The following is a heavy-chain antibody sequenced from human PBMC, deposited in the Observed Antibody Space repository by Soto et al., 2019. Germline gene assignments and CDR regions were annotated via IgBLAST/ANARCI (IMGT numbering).Heavy chain of an antibody. J-gene: IGHJ3*02. CDR2: ISGTGDRT. V-gene: IGHV3-23*01. CDR3: AKFNSYDVNGNYLCALDI. D-gene: IGHD3-22*01. CDR1: GYTFCSYA. Sequence: PGGSLRLFCGASGYTFCSYAMNWVRQAPGKGLEWVSDISGTGDRTFYAESVKGRFTISRDNSKNTLYLQMNSLRAEDTAVYYCAKFNSYDVNGNYLCALDIWGQGTMGTVS.